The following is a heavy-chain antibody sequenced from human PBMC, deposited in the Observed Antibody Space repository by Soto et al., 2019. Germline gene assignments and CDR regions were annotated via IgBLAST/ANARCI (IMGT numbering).Heavy chain of an antibody. J-gene: IGHJ3*02. D-gene: IGHD3-22*01. Sequence: ASVKVSCKASGYTFTSYGISWVRQAPGQGLEWMGWISAYNGNTNYAQKLQGRVTMTTDTSTSTAYMELRSLRSDDTAVYYCARVFYYDSSADHAFDIWRQGPMVTASS. V-gene: IGHV1-18*01. CDR3: ARVFYYDSSADHAFDI. CDR2: ISAYNGNT. CDR1: GYTFTSYG.